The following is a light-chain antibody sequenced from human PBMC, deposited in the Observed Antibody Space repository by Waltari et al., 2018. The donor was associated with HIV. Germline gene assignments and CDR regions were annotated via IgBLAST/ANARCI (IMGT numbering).Light chain of an antibody. CDR3: ACWDRSGDYIL. CDR1: SLRQSY. V-gene: IGLV3-19*01. Sequence: SSELTQDPAVSVALGQTVKIACLGDSLRQSYVSWYRLRPGQAPQLLVYGKNSRPSGIPDRFSASSSGNRAFLTITGARAEDEADYYCACWDRSGDYILFGGGTSLTGL. J-gene: IGLJ2*01. CDR2: GKN.